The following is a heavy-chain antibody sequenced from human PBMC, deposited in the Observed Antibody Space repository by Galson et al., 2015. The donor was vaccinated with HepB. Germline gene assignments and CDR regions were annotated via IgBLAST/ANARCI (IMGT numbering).Heavy chain of an antibody. J-gene: IGHJ6*02. CDR2: INTSTGSP. Sequence: SVKVSCKASGYPFTNYAIHWVRQAPGQGLEWMGWINTSTGSPTYGQAFTRRFVFSLDTSASTTYLQINSLRAEDAALYFCARVDRRFPRATFSYFYYYGLDVWGQGTTVTVSS. V-gene: IGHV7-4-1*02. D-gene: IGHD2-15*01. CDR1: GYPFTNYA. CDR3: ARVDRRFPRATFSYFYYYGLDV.